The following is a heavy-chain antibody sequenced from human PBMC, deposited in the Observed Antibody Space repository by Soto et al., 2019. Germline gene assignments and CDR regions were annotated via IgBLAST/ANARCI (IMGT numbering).Heavy chain of an antibody. CDR2: IYYSGST. V-gene: IGHV4-31*03. Sequence: TLSLTCPVSGGSISSGGYYWSWIRQHPGKGLEWIGYIYYSGSTYYNPSLKSRVTISVDTSKNQFSLKLSSVTAADTAVYYCARDLRHYGSGSYYNGPYYGMDVWGQGTTVNVSS. CDR1: GGSISSGGYY. D-gene: IGHD3-10*01. J-gene: IGHJ6*02. CDR3: ARDLRHYGSGSYYNGPYYGMDV.